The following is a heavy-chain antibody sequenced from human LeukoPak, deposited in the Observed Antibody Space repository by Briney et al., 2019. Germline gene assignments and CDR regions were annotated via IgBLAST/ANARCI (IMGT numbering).Heavy chain of an antibody. Sequence: SQTLSLTCTVSGGSISSGSYYWSWIRQPAGKGLEWIGRMYTSGSTNYNPSLKSRVTISVDTSKNQFSLKLSSVTAADTAVYYCARVYYDTGWFDPWGQGTLVTVSS. D-gene: IGHD3-22*01. CDR2: MYTSGST. J-gene: IGHJ5*02. V-gene: IGHV4-61*02. CDR3: ARVYYDTGWFDP. CDR1: GGSISSGSYY.